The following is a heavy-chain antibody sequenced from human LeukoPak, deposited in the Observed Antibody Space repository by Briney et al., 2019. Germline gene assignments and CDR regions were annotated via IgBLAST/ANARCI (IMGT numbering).Heavy chain of an antibody. D-gene: IGHD7-27*01. CDR1: GYSFSSYW. CDR2: IYPGDSAT. Sequence: VESPKISCKGSGYSFSSYWIAWVRQMPGKGLEWMGIIYPGDSATKYSPSFQGQVTVSADKSISTAYLQWSSLKASDTAMYYCARQNWGVDYWGQGTLVTVSS. CDR3: ARQNWGVDY. J-gene: IGHJ4*02. V-gene: IGHV5-51*01.